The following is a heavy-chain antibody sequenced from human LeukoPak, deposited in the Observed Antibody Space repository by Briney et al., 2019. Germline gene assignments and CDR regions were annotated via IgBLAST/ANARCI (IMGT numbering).Heavy chain of an antibody. J-gene: IGHJ4*02. CDR2: ISTSSSYI. V-gene: IGHV3-21*01. CDR3: AKDGEYCSGGSCSFLDY. D-gene: IGHD2-15*01. CDR1: GFTFSSYT. Sequence: GGSLRLSCAASGFTFSSYTMNWVRQAPGKGLEWVSSISTSSSYIYYADSVKGRFIISRDNARKSLYLQMNSLRAEDTAVYHCAKDGEYCSGGSCSFLDYWGQGTLVTVSS.